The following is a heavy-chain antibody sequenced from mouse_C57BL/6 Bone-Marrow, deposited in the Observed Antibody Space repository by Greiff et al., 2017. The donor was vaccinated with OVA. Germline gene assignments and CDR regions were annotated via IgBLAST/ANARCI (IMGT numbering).Heavy chain of an antibody. V-gene: IGHV1-78*01. Sequence: VQLQQSDAELVKPGASVKISCKVSGYTFTDHTIHWMKQRPEQGLEWIGYISPRSGSTKYNAKFKGKAPFTADKSSSTAYRQLNSLTSEDSAVYICARDYGSSYGAYWGRGTLVTVSA. J-gene: IGHJ3*01. D-gene: IGHD1-1*01. CDR3: ARDYGSSYGAY. CDR2: ISPRSGST. CDR1: GYTFTDHT.